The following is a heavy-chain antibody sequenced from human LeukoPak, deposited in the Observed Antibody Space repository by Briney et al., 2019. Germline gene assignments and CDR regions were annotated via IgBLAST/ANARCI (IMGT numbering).Heavy chain of an antibody. CDR2: ISGSDSGT. CDR3: AREISGHSSGIYYYMDV. V-gene: IGHV3-23*01. CDR1: GFTFSAYA. D-gene: IGHD3-10*01. Sequence: GGSLRLSCAASGFTFSAYAMNWVRQAPGQGLEWVSAISGSDSGTYYAGSVKGRFTISRDNSKNTLYLQMNSLRAEDTAVYYCAREISGHSSGIYYYMDVWGKGTTVTVSS. J-gene: IGHJ6*03.